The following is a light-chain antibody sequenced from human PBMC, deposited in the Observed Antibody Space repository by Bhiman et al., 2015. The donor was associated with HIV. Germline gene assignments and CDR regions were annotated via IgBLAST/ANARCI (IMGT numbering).Light chain of an antibody. V-gene: IGLV3-19*01. CDR3: NSRDSSGYLFV. CDR1: SLRIYY. CDR2: GEN. Sequence: SSELTQDPAVSVALGQTVRITCQGDSLRIYYASWYQQKPGQAPVLVIYGENNRPSGIPDRFSGSSSGDTSSLTVTGAQAADEADYYCNSRDSSGYLFVFGTGTKVTVL. J-gene: IGLJ1*01.